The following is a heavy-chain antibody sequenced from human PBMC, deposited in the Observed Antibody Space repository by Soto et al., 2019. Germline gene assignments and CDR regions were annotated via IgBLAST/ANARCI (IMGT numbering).Heavy chain of an antibody. CDR3: AKTASMTIRDGFDH. Sequence: EVQVLESGGGLVQPGESLRLSCAASGFTFSSYAMSWVRQAPGQGLEWVSAISGSGSNPYYADSVKGRFTISRDNSKNTLYLHMNSLRAEDTALYYCAKTASMTIRDGFDHWGQGTLVTVSS. CDR2: ISGSGSNP. CDR1: GFTFSSYA. J-gene: IGHJ4*02. D-gene: IGHD4-17*01. V-gene: IGHV3-23*01.